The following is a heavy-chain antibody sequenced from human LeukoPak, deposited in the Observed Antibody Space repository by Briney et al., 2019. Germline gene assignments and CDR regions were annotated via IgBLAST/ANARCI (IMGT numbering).Heavy chain of an antibody. CDR1: GFTVSSNY. Sequence: GRSLRLSCAASGFTVSSNYMTWVRQAPGKGLEWVSILYSGGSTYYADSVKGRFTISRDNSKNTLYLQMNSLRAEYTAVYYCSRDHDSTGYYDYWGQGTLVTVSS. J-gene: IGHJ4*02. D-gene: IGHD3-22*01. V-gene: IGHV3-66*01. CDR3: SRDHDSTGYYDY. CDR2: LYSGGST.